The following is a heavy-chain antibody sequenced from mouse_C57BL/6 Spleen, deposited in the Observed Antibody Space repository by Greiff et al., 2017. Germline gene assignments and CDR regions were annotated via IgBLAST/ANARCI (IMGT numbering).Heavy chain of an antibody. CDR1: GYTFTSYW. CDR2: IHPNSGST. CDR3: ARIGAYYSNYEDAMDY. Sequence: QVQLKQPGAELVKPGASVKLSCKASGYTFTSYWMHWVKQRPGQGLEWIGMIHPNSGSTNYNEKFKSKATLTVDKSSSTAYMQLSSLTSEDSAVYYCARIGAYYSNYEDAMDYWGQGTSVTVSS. D-gene: IGHD2-5*01. V-gene: IGHV1-64*01. J-gene: IGHJ4*01.